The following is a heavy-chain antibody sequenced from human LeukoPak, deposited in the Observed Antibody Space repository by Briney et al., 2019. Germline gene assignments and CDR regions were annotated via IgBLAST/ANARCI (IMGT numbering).Heavy chain of an antibody. CDR1: GGTFSSYA. Sequence: ASVKVSCKASGGTFSSYAISWVRQAPGQGLEWMGGIIPIFGTANYAQKFQGRVTITADESTSTAYMELSSLRSEDTAVYYRARETTITIFGVVLRWFDPWGQGTLVTVSS. V-gene: IGHV1-69*13. CDR3: ARETTITIFGVVLRWFDP. D-gene: IGHD3-3*01. CDR2: IIPIFGTA. J-gene: IGHJ5*02.